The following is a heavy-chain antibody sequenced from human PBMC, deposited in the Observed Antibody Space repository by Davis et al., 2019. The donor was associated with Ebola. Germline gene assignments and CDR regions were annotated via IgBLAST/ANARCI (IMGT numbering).Heavy chain of an antibody. CDR3: ARHKLTGDLVWFMDAFDI. J-gene: IGHJ3*02. V-gene: IGHV4-34*01. Sequence: MPSETLSLTCAVYGGSFSGYYWSWIRQPPGKELEWIGEINHSGSTNYNPSLKSRVTISVDTSKNQFSLKLSSVTAADTAVYYCARHKLTGDLVWFMDAFDIWGQGTMVTVSS. CDR2: INHSGST. D-gene: IGHD7-27*01. CDR1: GGSFSGYY.